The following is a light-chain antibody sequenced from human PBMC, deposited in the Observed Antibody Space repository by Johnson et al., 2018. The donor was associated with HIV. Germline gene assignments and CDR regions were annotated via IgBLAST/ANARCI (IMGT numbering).Light chain of an antibody. V-gene: IGLV1-51*01. CDR1: SSNIGNNY. Sequence: QSVLTQPPSVSAAPGQKVTISCSGSSSNIGNNYVSWYQQFPGTAPKLVIYDNNKRPSGIPDRFSGSKSGTSATLGITGLQTGDEADYYCGTWDATLSPISVFGTGTTVSVL. CDR2: DNN. J-gene: IGLJ1*01. CDR3: GTWDATLSPISV.